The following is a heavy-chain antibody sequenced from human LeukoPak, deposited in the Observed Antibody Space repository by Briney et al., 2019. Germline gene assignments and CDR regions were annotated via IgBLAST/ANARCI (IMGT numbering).Heavy chain of an antibody. CDR2: ISYDGSNK. Sequence: PGGSLRLSCAASGFTFSSYAMHWVRQAPGTGLEWVAVISYDGSNKYYADSVKGRFTISRDNSKNTLYPQMNSLRAEDTAVYYCARPVSSGWYKNWFDPWGQGTLVTVSS. J-gene: IGHJ5*02. D-gene: IGHD6-19*01. CDR1: GFTFSSYA. V-gene: IGHV3-30-3*01. CDR3: ARPVSSGWYKNWFDP.